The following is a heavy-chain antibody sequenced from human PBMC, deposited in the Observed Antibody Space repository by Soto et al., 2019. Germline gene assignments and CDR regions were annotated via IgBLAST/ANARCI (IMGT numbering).Heavy chain of an antibody. J-gene: IGHJ5*02. D-gene: IGHD1-26*01. CDR3: ARVGHSSWEWLDP. V-gene: IGHV4-31*03. CDR2: VYHTADT. Sequence: QVQLHESGPGLVEPSQTLSLACSVSGDPLSYGDYYWSWVRQSPGMALEWIGFVYHTADTYYHPSLESRVTIAVEMSKTEFLLKLSSVTAADTATYYGARVGHSSWEWLDPWGQGILVTVSS. CDR1: GDPLSYGDYY.